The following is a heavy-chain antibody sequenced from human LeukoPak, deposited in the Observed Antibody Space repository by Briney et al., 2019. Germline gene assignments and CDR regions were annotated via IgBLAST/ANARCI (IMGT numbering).Heavy chain of an antibody. Sequence: SGPTLVKPTQTLTLTCSFSGFSLSTSGMAVGWIRQPPGKALEWLALIYRDDDKRYSPSLKSRFTITKDTSKNQVVLTMTNMDPVDTATYYCAHVASGWYPFDYWGQGTLVTVSS. CDR3: AHVASGWYPFDY. J-gene: IGHJ4*02. CDR2: IYRDDDK. CDR1: GFSLSTSGMA. D-gene: IGHD6-19*01. V-gene: IGHV2-5*02.